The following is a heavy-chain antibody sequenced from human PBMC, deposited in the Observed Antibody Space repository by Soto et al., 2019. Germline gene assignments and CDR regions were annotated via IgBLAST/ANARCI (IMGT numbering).Heavy chain of an antibody. D-gene: IGHD6-19*01. CDR3: AKDRDETAGWYFDL. Sequence: EVQLLESGGGVVQPGGSLRLSGASSGFTFNGFAMSWVRQDPGKGLEWVSEISGSGDSAYYADSVEGRFTISRDNSKNTLYLPMNSLGAEDTALYYCAKDRDETAGWYFDLWGRGTLVTVSS. V-gene: IGHV3-23*01. CDR1: GFTFNGFA. J-gene: IGHJ2*01. CDR2: ISGSGDSA.